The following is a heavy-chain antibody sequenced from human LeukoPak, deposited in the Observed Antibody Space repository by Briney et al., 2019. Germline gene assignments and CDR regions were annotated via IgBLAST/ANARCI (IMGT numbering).Heavy chain of an antibody. V-gene: IGHV3-30*02. J-gene: IGHJ4*02. CDR1: GFPFSYYG. D-gene: IGHD1-26*01. Sequence: GGSLRLSCAASGFPFSYYGMHWVRQAPGKGLEWVAFIRFDGNDKYYADSVKGRFTISRDNSKNTLYLQMNSLRAEDTAVYYCAKDHSGSYSYYFDYWGQGTLVTVSS. CDR2: IRFDGNDK. CDR3: AKDHSGSYSYYFDY.